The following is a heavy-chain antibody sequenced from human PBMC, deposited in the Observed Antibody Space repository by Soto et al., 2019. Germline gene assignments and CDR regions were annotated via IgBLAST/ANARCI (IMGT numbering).Heavy chain of an antibody. V-gene: IGHV1-69*13. CDR1: GGTFSSYA. CDR3: ARVKKYYYDSSGYSKTARYGVQKPLDP. D-gene: IGHD3-22*01. CDR2: IIPIFGTA. J-gene: IGHJ5*02. Sequence: SVKVSCKASGGTFSSYAISWVRQAPGQGLEWMGGIIPIFGTANYAQKFQGRVTITADESTSTAYMELSSLRSEDTAVYYCARVKKYYYDSSGYSKTARYGVQKPLDPWGQGTLVTVSS.